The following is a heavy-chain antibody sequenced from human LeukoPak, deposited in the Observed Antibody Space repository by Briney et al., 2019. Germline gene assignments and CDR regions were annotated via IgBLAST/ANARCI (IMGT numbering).Heavy chain of an antibody. J-gene: IGHJ4*02. CDR1: GDSVSSNSGA. CDR3: ARGGYDVGVFDY. Sequence: SQTLSLTCAISGDSVSSNSGAWNWIRQSPSRGLEWLGRTYYRSKWYNDYAVSVKSRITINPDTSRNQFSLQLNSVTPEDTAVYYCARGGYDVGVFDYWGQGTLVTVSS. D-gene: IGHD5-12*01. V-gene: IGHV6-1*01. CDR2: TYYRSKWYN.